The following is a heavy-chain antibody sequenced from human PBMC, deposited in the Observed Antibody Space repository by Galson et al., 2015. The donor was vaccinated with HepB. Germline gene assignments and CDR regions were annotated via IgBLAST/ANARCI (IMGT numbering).Heavy chain of an antibody. D-gene: IGHD7-27*01. V-gene: IGHV3-15*07. Sequence: SLRLSCAASGFAFDNAWMNWVRQAPGKGLEWVGRIKRRSAGEGGATDYAAPVKGSFTISRDDSKSTLYLQMNSLKTEDTALYSCTTFANWGVSSWGRGILVTASS. J-gene: IGHJ5*02. CDR2: IKRRSAGEGGAT. CDR3: TTFANWGVSS. CDR1: GFAFDNAW.